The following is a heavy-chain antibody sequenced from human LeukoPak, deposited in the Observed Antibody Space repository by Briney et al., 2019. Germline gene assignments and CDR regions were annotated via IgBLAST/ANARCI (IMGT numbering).Heavy chain of an antibody. Sequence: ASVKVSCKASGYTFTTYGISWVRQAPGQGLEWMGWISAYNGNTNYAQKLQGRVTMTTDTSTSTAYMELRSLRSDDTAVYYCARDLIAARLNWYDPWGQGTLVTVSS. D-gene: IGHD6-6*01. CDR1: GYTFTTYG. CDR2: ISAYNGNT. V-gene: IGHV1-18*01. J-gene: IGHJ5*02. CDR3: ARDLIAARLNWYDP.